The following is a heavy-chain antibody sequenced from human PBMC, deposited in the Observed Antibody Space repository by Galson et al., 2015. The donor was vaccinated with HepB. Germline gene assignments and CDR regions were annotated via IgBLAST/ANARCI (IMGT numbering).Heavy chain of an antibody. J-gene: IGHJ4*02. CDR2: IKSKTDGGTT. CDR1: GFTFSNDW. CDR3: TTLNWNFDY. D-gene: IGHD1-1*01. Sequence: SLRLSCAASGFTFSNDWMSWVRQAPGKGLEWVCSIKSKTDGGTTDYAATVKGSFTISSDDSKHTLYLQMNSLKTEDTAVYYCTTLNWNFDYWGQGTLVTVSS. V-gene: IGHV3-15*01.